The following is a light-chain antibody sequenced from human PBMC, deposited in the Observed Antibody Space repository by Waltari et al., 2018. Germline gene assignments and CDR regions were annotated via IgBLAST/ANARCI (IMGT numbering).Light chain of an antibody. J-gene: IGLJ3*02. CDR3: AAWDDSLNGPM. V-gene: IGLV1-44*01. Sequence: QAVLTQTPSASGTPGQRVSISCSGSSSNIGSNSVTWFQQLPGTAPKLLIYSNNDRSSGVPDRFSGSKSGTSASLASSGLQSEDEADYYCAAWDDSLNGPMFGGGTKLTVL. CDR2: SNN. CDR1: SSNIGSNS.